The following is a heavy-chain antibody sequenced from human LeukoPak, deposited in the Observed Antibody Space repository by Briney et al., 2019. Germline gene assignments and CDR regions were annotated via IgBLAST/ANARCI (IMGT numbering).Heavy chain of an antibody. CDR3: ARAGGFFSPFGY. J-gene: IGHJ4*02. Sequence: SETLSLTCTVSGGSISSGGYHWSWIRQHPGDGLEWIGYIYYSGSTYYNPSLKSRVTISIDTSKNQFSLKLSSVTAADTAVYYCARAGGFFSPFGYWGQGTLVTVSS. CDR1: GGSISSGGYH. D-gene: IGHD3-16*01. CDR2: IYYSGST. V-gene: IGHV4-31*03.